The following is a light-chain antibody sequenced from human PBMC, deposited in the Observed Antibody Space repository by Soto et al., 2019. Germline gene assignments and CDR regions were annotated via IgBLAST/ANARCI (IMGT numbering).Light chain of an antibody. CDR1: SSDVGGYNY. V-gene: IGLV2-8*01. J-gene: IGLJ1*01. CDR3: SSYAGSNNFV. CDR2: EVT. Sequence: QSALTQPASVSGSPGQSITISCTGTSSDVGGYNYVSWYQQHPGKAPKRMIYEVTKRPSGVPDRVSASKSGNTASLTVSGLRAEDEAYYYCSSYAGSNNFVFGSGTKVTVL.